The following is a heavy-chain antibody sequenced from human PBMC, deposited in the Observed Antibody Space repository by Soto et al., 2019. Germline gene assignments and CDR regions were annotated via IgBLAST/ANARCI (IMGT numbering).Heavy chain of an antibody. Sequence: PSETLSLTCTVSGGSISPYYWSWIRQPPGKGLEWIAYIYYSGSTNYNPSLNSRVTISVDTSKNQFSLTLSSVTAADTAVYYCARSRGSSSYLIDFDYWGQGTLVTVSS. CDR3: ARSRGSSSYLIDFDY. CDR2: IYYSGST. V-gene: IGHV4-59*01. D-gene: IGHD3-16*01. J-gene: IGHJ4*02. CDR1: GGSISPYY.